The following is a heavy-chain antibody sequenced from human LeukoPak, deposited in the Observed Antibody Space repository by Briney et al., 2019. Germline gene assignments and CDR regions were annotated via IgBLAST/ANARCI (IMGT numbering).Heavy chain of an antibody. V-gene: IGHV4-38-2*01. Sequence: PSETLSLTCAVSGYSISSGYYWGWIRQPPGKGLEWIGSIYRGGGTNYNPSLRSRVTISVDTSKNQLSLNLSSVTAADTAVYYCVRLFGSDGKNCFDAWGQGTLVTVSS. CDR2: IYRGGGT. CDR1: GYSISSGYY. CDR3: VRLFGSDGKNCFDA. J-gene: IGHJ5*02. D-gene: IGHD3-16*01.